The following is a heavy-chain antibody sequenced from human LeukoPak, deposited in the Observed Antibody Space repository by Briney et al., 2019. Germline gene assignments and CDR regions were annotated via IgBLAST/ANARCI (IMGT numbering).Heavy chain of an antibody. V-gene: IGHV1-3*01. CDR1: GYTFTSYA. Sequence: ASVKVSCKASGYTFTSYAMHWVRQAPGQRLEWMGWINAGNGNTKYSQKFQGRVTITRDTSASTAYMELSSLRPDDTAMYYCAMRKPYDSSGPFDYWGQGTLVTVSS. J-gene: IGHJ4*02. CDR3: AMRKPYDSSGPFDY. D-gene: IGHD3-22*01. CDR2: INAGNGNT.